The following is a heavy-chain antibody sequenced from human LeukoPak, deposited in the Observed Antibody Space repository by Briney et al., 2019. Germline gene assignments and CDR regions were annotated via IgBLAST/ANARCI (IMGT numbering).Heavy chain of an antibody. J-gene: IGHJ6*03. D-gene: IGHD6-13*01. V-gene: IGHV4-59*01. CDR3: AREVAAAWSYYYYMDV. Sequence: SETLSLTCTVSGGSISSYYWSWIRQPPGKGLEWIGYIYYSGSTNYNPSLKSRVTISVDTSKNQFSLKLSSVTAADTAVYYCAREVAAAWSYYYYMDVWGKGTTVTVSS. CDR1: GGSISSYY. CDR2: IYYSGST.